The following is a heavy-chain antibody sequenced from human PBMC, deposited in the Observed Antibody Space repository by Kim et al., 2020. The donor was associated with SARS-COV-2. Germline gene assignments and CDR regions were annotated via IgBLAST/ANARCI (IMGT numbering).Heavy chain of an antibody. J-gene: IGHJ6*02. D-gene: IGHD4-17*01. CDR1: GYTFTSYG. CDR2: ISAYNGNT. V-gene: IGHV1-18*01. Sequence: ASVKVSCKASGYTFTSYGISWVRQAPGQGLEWMGWISAYNGNTNYAQKLQGRVTMTTDTSTSTAYMELRSLRSDDTAVYYCARRDDYGDYWYYGMDVWGQGTTVTVSS. CDR3: ARRDDYGDYWYYGMDV.